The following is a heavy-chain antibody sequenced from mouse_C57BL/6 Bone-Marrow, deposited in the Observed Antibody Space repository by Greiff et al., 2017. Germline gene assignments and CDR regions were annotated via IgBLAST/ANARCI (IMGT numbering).Heavy chain of an antibody. Sequence: VQLQQPGAELVKPGASVKLSCKASGYTFTSYWMHWVKQRPGQGLEWIGMIHPNSGSTNYNEKFKSKATLTVDKSSSTAYMQLSSLTSEDSAVYYCARELRRTPYYAVDYWGQGTSVTVSS. CDR1: GYTFTSYW. CDR3: ARELRRTPYYAVDY. D-gene: IGHD3-2*02. V-gene: IGHV1-64*01. CDR2: IHPNSGST. J-gene: IGHJ4*01.